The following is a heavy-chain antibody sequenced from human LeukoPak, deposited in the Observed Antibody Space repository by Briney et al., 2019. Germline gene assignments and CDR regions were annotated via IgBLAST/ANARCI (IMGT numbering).Heavy chain of an antibody. V-gene: IGHV4-34*01. CDR1: GGSFSGYY. J-gene: IGHJ3*02. CDR2: INHSGST. Sequence: PSETLSLTCAVYGGSFSGYYWSWIRQPPGKGLEWIGEINHSGSTNYNPSLKSRVTISVDTSKNQFSLKLSSVTAADTAVYYCATRIQYYYGSGSYTGDAFDIWGQGTMVTVSS. D-gene: IGHD3-10*01. CDR3: ATRIQYYYGSGSYTGDAFDI.